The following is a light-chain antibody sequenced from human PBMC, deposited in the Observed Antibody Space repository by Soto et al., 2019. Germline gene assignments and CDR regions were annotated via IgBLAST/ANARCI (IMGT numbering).Light chain of an antibody. V-gene: IGLV2-14*01. CDR2: NVS. Sequence: QSALTQPASVSGSPGQSITISCTGTSSDVGGYNYVSWYQQHPGKAPKLMIYNVSNRPSGVSNRFSGSKSGNTASLTISGLQAEDAADYYCNSYTSSSTLVVFGGGTMLAAL. CDR3: NSYTSSSTLVV. J-gene: IGLJ2*01. CDR1: SSDVGGYNY.